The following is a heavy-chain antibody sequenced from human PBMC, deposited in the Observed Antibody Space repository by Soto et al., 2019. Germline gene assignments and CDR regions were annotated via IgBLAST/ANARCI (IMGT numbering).Heavy chain of an antibody. Sequence: QVQLVQAGAEVKKPGASVKVSCKASGYTFTSYYMHWVRQAPGQGLEWMGIINPSGGSTSYAQKFQGIVTMTRDTSTSTVYMELSSLRSEGTAVYYCARDNGDYAYYYGMDVWGQETTVTVSS. V-gene: IGHV1-46*01. D-gene: IGHD4-17*01. CDR3: ARDNGDYAYYYGMDV. J-gene: IGHJ6*01. CDR1: GYTFTSYY. CDR2: INPSGGST.